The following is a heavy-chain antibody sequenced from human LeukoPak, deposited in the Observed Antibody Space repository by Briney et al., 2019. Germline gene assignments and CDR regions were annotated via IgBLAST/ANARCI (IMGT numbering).Heavy chain of an antibody. CDR3: ARAPYGERGGSDY. CDR1: GFTFSTHS. J-gene: IGHJ4*02. V-gene: IGHV3-48*01. Sequence: GALRLSFSASGFTFSTHSMNWVRQAPGKGLGWVSYISTTTSAIYYADSVKGRFTVSRDNAKSSLYLQMNSLRADDTAVYYCARAPYGERGGSDYWGQGTLVTVSS. CDR2: ISTTTSAI. D-gene: IGHD4-17*01.